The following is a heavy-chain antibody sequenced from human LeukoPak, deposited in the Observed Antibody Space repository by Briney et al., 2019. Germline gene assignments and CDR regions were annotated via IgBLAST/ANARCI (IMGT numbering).Heavy chain of an antibody. CDR3: AKDGVVPAAIRVRWVFHY. CDR2: ISGSGGST. V-gene: IGHV3-23*01. D-gene: IGHD2-2*02. CDR1: GFIFSSYA. Sequence: PGGSLRLSCAASGFIFSSYAMTWVRQAPGKGLEWVSAISGSGGSTYYADSVKGRFTISRDNSKNTLYLQMNSLRAEDSAVYYCAKDGVVPAAIRVRWVFHYWGQGTLVTVSS. J-gene: IGHJ4*02.